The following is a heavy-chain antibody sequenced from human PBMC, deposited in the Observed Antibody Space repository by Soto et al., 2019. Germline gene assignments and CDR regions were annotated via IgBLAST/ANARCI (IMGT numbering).Heavy chain of an antibody. CDR3: ARVYCGGDCYYYNWFDP. D-gene: IGHD2-21*02. V-gene: IGHV1-69*02. J-gene: IGHJ5*02. CDR1: GGTFSSYT. Sequence: QVQLVQSGAEVKKPGSSVKVSCKASGGTFSSYTISWVRQAPGQGLEWMGRIIPILGIANYAQKFQGRVTITADKSTSTAYMELSRLRSEDTAVYYCARVYCGGDCYYYNWFDPWGQGTLVTVSS. CDR2: IIPILGIA.